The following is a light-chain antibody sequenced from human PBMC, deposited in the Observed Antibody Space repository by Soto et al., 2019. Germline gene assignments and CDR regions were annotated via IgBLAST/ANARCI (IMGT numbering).Light chain of an antibody. V-gene: IGLV2-8*01. J-gene: IGLJ2*01. CDR2: EVS. Sequence: QSALTQPPSASGSPGQSVTISCTGTSSDVGGYNYVSWYQQHPGKAPKLMISEVSKRPSGVPDRFSGSKSGNTASLTVSGLQAEDEADYYCSSYAGSNKVVFGGGTKLTVL. CDR1: SSDVGGYNY. CDR3: SSYAGSNKVV.